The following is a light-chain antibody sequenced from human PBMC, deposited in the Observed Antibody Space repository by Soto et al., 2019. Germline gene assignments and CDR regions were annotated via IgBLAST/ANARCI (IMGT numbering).Light chain of an antibody. CDR3: QQYYATPFT. Sequence: DIVMTQSPDSLAVSLGERATINCKSSQSVLYSSNNNNYLAWYQQKPGQPPKLLLYWASTRDSGVPDRFSGSGSGTDFSLTISSLQAEDVAVYYCQQYYATPFTFGPGTKVDI. CDR2: WAS. V-gene: IGKV4-1*01. CDR1: QSVLYSSNNNNY. J-gene: IGKJ3*01.